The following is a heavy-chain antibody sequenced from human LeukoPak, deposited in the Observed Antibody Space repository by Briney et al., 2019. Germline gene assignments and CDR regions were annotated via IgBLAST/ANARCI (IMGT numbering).Heavy chain of an antibody. D-gene: IGHD6-6*01. CDR3: ARDRSSRYSSSGWFDP. Sequence: PGGSLRLSCAASGFTFSSYAMHWVRQAPGMGLEWVAVISYDGSNKYYADSVKGRFTISRDNSKNTLYLQMNSLRAEDTAVYYCARDRSSRYSSSGWFDPWGQGTLVTVSS. CDR2: ISYDGSNK. J-gene: IGHJ5*02. V-gene: IGHV3-30*01. CDR1: GFTFSSYA.